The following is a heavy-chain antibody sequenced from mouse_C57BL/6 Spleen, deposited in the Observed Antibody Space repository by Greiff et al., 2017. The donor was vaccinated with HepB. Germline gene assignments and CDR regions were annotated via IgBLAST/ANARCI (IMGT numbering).Heavy chain of an antibody. J-gene: IGHJ3*01. V-gene: IGHV1-64*01. Sequence: QVQLQQPGAELVKPGASVKLSCKASGYTFTSYWMHWVKQRPGQGLEWIGMIHPNSGSTNYNEKFKSKATLTVDKSSSTAYMQLSSLTSEDSAVYYCARDDYDEGFAYWGQGTLVTVSA. CDR3: ARDDYDEGFAY. D-gene: IGHD2-4*01. CDR2: IHPNSGST. CDR1: GYTFTSYW.